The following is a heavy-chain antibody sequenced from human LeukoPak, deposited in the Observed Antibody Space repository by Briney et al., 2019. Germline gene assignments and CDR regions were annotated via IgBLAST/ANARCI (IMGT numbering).Heavy chain of an antibody. CDR3: ARGEAAGYYGLDY. CDR1: GYTFTDNY. CDR2: VDPEDGET. D-gene: IGHD3-10*01. Sequence: ATMKVSCKASGYTFTDNYIHWVQQAPGKGLEWMGRVDPEDGETIYAEKFQGRVTITADTSTDTAYMELRSLRSEDTAVYYCARGEAAGYYGLDYWGQGTLVTVSS. V-gene: IGHV1-69-2*01. J-gene: IGHJ4*02.